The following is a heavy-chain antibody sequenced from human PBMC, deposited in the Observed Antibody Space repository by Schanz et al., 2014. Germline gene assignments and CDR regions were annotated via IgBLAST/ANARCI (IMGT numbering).Heavy chain of an antibody. CDR1: GYSLNELS. V-gene: IGHV1-46*02. CDR2: INPSSGTT. Sequence: QVQLVQSGAEVKKPGASVRVSCKVSGYSLNELSMHWVRQAPGRGLEWMGKINPSSGTTRIAQNFQGRVTMTRDTSLKTAYMEMTDLKFEDAGLYYCAIHYGDRPLWGQGTLIAGSS. CDR3: AIHYGDRPL. J-gene: IGHJ4*02. D-gene: IGHD4-17*01.